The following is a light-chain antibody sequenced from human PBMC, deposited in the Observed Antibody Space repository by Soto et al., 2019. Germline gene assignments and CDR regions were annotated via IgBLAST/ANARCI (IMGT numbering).Light chain of an antibody. J-gene: IGKJ1*01. CDR2: GAS. Sequence: EIVLTQSPGTLSLSPGERATLSCRASQSVSSTYLAWYQQKPGQAPRLLIYGASSRAAGVPERFSGSGSGKDFPLTISRLEPEDFAVYYCQQYGSSSWTFGQGTKVEIK. V-gene: IGKV3-20*01. CDR1: QSVSSTY. CDR3: QQYGSSSWT.